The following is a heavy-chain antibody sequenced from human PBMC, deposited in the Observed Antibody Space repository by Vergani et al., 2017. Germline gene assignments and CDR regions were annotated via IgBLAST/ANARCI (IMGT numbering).Heavy chain of an antibody. CDR2: IYYSGRT. J-gene: IGHJ6*02. D-gene: IGHD3-10*01. V-gene: IGHV4-59*01. CDR1: GGSTSSYY. CDR3: ARSFGFGEYYYYGMDV. Sequence: QLQLQESGPGLVKPSETLSLPCTVPGGSTSSYYWSWFRQPPGKGLEWIGYIYYSGRTNYNPSLKSRVTISVDTSKNQLSLKLSSVTAADTAVYYCARSFGFGEYYYYGMDVWGQGTTVTVSS.